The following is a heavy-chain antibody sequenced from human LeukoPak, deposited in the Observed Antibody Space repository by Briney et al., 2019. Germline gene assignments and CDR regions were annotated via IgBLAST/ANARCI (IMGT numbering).Heavy chain of an antibody. CDR3: ARDLEGYFDY. CDR2: IYADGTT. V-gene: IGHV3-53*01. J-gene: IGHJ4*02. Sequence: PGGSLRLSCAASGFTVSRNYMSWVRQAPGKGLEWVLVIYADGTTYYPDSVKGRFTISRDNSKNTLYLQMNSLRAEDTAVYYCARDLEGYFDYWGQGTLVTVSS. D-gene: IGHD1-1*01. CDR1: GFTVSRNY.